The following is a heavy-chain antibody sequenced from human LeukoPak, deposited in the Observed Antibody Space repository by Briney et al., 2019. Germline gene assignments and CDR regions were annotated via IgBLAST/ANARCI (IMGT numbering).Heavy chain of an antibody. CDR1: GGSFSGYY. J-gene: IGHJ4*02. V-gene: IGHV4-34*01. Sequence: SETLSLTCAVYGGSFSGYYWSWIRQPPGKGLEWIGEINHSGSTNYNPSLKSRVTISVDTSKNQFSLNVTSVTAADTAVYYCARSGGYFGGNFDYWGQGSLVTVSS. D-gene: IGHD3-10*01. CDR2: INHSGST. CDR3: ARSGGYFGGNFDY.